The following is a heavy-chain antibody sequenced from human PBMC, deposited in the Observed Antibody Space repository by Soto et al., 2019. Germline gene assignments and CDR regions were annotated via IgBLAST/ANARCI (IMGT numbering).Heavy chain of an antibody. CDR2: IIPIFGTA. CDR1: GGTFSSYA. V-gene: IGHV1-69*13. CDR3: ARNRDSSSWPPAN. J-gene: IGHJ4*02. D-gene: IGHD6-13*01. Sequence: SVKVSCKASGGTFSSYAISWVRQAPGQGLEWMGGIIPIFGTANYAQKFQGRVTITADESTSTAYMELSSLRSEDTAVYYCARNRDSSSWPPANWGQGTLVTVSS.